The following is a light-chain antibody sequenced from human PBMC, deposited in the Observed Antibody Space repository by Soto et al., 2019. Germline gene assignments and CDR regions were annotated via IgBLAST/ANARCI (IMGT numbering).Light chain of an antibody. CDR3: QQYNNWPPWT. J-gene: IGKJ1*01. Sequence: EIVMTQSPATLSVSPGERATLSCRASQSVSSNLAWYQQKPGQAPRLLIYGASTRATGIPARFSGSGSGTAVTRTIRGLQSEDFAVYDCQQYNNWPPWTFGQGNKVEIK. CDR2: GAS. CDR1: QSVSSN. V-gene: IGKV3-15*01.